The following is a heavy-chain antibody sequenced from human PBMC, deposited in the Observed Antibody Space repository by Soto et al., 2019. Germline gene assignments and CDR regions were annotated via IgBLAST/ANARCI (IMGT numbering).Heavy chain of an antibody. J-gene: IGHJ4*01. D-gene: IGHD3-10*01. CDR1: GGSFSGYY. V-gene: IGHV4-34*01. Sequence: SETLSLTCAVYGGSFSGYYWSWIRQPPGKGLEWIGEINHSGSTNYNPSLKSRVSISLDKSRNQFSLRLSSMTAADTAVYYCARGHYFGSGSTDWGHGTLVTVSS. CDR3: ARGHYFGSGSTD. CDR2: INHSGST.